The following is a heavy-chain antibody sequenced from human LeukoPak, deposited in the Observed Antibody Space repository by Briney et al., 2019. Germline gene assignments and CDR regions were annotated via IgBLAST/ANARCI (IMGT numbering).Heavy chain of an antibody. Sequence: GSSVKVSCKASGGTFSSYAISWVRQAPGQGLEWMGGIIPIFGTANYAQKFQGRGTITADESTSTAYMELSSLRSEDTAVYYCASRCGPSCYPFFDYWGQGTLVTVSS. V-gene: IGHV1-69*01. CDR3: ASRCGPSCYPFFDY. CDR2: IIPIFGTA. CDR1: GGTFSSYA. J-gene: IGHJ4*02. D-gene: IGHD2-2*01.